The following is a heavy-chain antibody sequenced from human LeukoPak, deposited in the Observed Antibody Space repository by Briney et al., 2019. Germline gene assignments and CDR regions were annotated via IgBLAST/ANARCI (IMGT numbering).Heavy chain of an antibody. Sequence: SETLSLTCTVSGGSISSYYWSWIRQPPGKGLEWIGYIYYSGSTNYNPSLKSRVTISVDTSKNQFSLKLSSVTAADTAVYYCAKSTIVGDIDDAFDIWGQGTMVTVSS. J-gene: IGHJ3*02. CDR3: AKSTIVGDIDDAFDI. D-gene: IGHD1-26*01. V-gene: IGHV4-59*12. CDR1: GGSISSYY. CDR2: IYYSGST.